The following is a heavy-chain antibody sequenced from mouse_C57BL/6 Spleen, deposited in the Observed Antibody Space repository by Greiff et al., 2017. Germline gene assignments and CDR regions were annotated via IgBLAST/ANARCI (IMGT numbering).Heavy chain of an antibody. J-gene: IGHJ4*01. Sequence: QVQLQQPGAELVRPGASVTLSCKASGYTFTDYEMHWVKQTPVHGLEWIGAIDPETGGTAYNQKFKGKAILTADKSSSTAYMELRSLTSEDSAVYYCTRLIYYDGSRSRYYAMDYWGQGTSVTVSS. CDR2: IDPETGGT. D-gene: IGHD1-1*01. V-gene: IGHV1-15*01. CDR3: TRLIYYDGSRSRYYAMDY. CDR1: GYTFTDYE.